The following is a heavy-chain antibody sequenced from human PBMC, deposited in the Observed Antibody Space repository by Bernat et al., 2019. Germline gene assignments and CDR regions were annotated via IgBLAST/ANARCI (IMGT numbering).Heavy chain of an antibody. V-gene: IGHV4-59*02. CDR1: GGVVSDYY. Sequence: QVQLQASGPGLVKPSETLSVTCAVSGGVVSDYYWSWIRQPPGKGLEWIGYMYDSGTTNYNPSLKSRVTISVDTSKNQVSLKLTSVTAADTAVYYCARGLALYTGDEISQYYIDVWGNGTTVTVSS. J-gene: IGHJ6*03. CDR3: ARGLALYTGDEISQYYIDV. D-gene: IGHD2-8*02. CDR2: MYDSGTT.